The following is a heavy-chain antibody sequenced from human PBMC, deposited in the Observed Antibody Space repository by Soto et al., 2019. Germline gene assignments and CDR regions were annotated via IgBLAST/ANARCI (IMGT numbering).Heavy chain of an antibody. J-gene: IGHJ3*02. CDR3: AKKRLGGDYHNDAFDI. Sequence: QVQLVESGGGVVQPGRSLRLSCAASGFTFINYGMHWVRQAPGKGLEWVALISYDGSNKYYADSVKGRFTISRDNSKNTLFLQMNRARAEDTAVYYGAKKRLGGDYHNDAFDIWGQGTMVTVSS. V-gene: IGHV3-30*18. CDR2: ISYDGSNK. D-gene: IGHD2-21*01. CDR1: GFTFINYG.